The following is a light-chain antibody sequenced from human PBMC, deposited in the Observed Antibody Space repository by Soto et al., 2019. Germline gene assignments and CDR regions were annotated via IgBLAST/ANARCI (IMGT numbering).Light chain of an antibody. J-gene: IGKJ1*01. CDR2: GAS. CDR3: QQAYNWPRT. Sequence: EIVMTQSPATLSVSPGESATLSCRASQSVSIHIGWFQQKPGQVPRLLIYGASRRLTGSPARFSGSGSGTELTLTISGLQSEDCAVYYCQQAYNWPRTFGQGTKVEIK. CDR1: QSVSIH. V-gene: IGKV3-15*01.